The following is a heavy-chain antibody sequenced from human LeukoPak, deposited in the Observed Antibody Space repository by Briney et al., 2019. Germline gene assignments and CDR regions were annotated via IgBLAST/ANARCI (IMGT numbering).Heavy chain of an antibody. CDR2: ISYDGSNK. CDR1: GFTFSSYG. Sequence: GGSLRLSCAASGFTFSSYGMHWVRQALGKGLEWVAVISYDGSNKYYADSVKGRFTISRDNSKNTLYLQMNSLRAEDTAVYYCAKDLAKALWFGELLDYWGQGTLVTVSS. CDR3: AKDLAKALWFGELLDY. D-gene: IGHD3-10*01. V-gene: IGHV3-30*18. J-gene: IGHJ4*02.